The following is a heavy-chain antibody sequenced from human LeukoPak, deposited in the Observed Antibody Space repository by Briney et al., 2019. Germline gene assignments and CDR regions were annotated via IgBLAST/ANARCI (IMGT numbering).Heavy chain of an antibody. D-gene: IGHD6-13*01. V-gene: IGHV3-21*01. Sequence: GGSLRLSCAASGFTFNRYNMNWVRRAPGKGLEWVSSISTSSSYIYYADSVRGRFTISRDDAKNSLYLQMNSLRAEDTAVYYCARALAAAAGPPGSDFDYWGQGTLVTVSS. J-gene: IGHJ4*02. CDR2: ISTSSSYI. CDR3: ARALAAAAGPPGSDFDY. CDR1: GFTFNRYN.